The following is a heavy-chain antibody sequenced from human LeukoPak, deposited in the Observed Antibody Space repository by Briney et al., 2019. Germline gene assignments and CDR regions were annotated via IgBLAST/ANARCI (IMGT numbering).Heavy chain of an antibody. D-gene: IGHD3-22*01. CDR1: GYTFTGYY. Sequence: ASVKVSCEASGYTFTGYYMHWVRQPPGQGLEWMGRINPNSGGTYYAQKFQARVNTPKEKSISTAYMELSRLRSDDTALYYCARGTYYYDSSGYYAYWGQGTLVTVSS. V-gene: IGHV1-2*06. CDR3: ARGTYYYDSSGYYAY. J-gene: IGHJ4*02. CDR2: INPNSGGT.